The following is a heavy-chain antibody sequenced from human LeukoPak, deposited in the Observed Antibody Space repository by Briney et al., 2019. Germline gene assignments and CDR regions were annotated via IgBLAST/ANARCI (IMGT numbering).Heavy chain of an antibody. CDR2: ISSSGRLM. CDR3: ARDTNNGLDV. J-gene: IGHJ6*02. Sequence: PGGSLRLSCAASGFTFSSYSMNWIRQAPGKGLEWVSHISSSGRLMQYADSVRGRFTITRDNAQNFMSLQMNNLKPEDTAVYYCARDTNNGLDVWGRGTTVTVS. D-gene: IGHD1-14*01. V-gene: IGHV3-21*04. CDR1: GFTFSSYS.